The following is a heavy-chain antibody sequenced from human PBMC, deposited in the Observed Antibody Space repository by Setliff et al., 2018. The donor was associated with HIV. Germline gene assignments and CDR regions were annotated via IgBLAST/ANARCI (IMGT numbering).Heavy chain of an antibody. J-gene: IGHJ6*02. CDR3: ARSRYEGYYYYGMDV. V-gene: IGHV1-3*01. CDR2: INAGNGNT. D-gene: IGHD1-1*01. CDR1: GYTFTSYA. Sequence: GASVKVSCKASGYTFTSYAMHWVRQAPGQRLEWMGWINAGNGNTKYSQKFQGRVTITRDTSASTAYMELSSLRSEDTAVYYCARSRYEGYYYYGMDVWGQGTTVTVSS.